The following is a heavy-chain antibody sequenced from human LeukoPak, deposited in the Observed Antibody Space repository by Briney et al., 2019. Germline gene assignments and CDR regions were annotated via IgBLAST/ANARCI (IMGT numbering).Heavy chain of an antibody. CDR1: GFTFSSYA. D-gene: IGHD4-17*01. J-gene: IGHJ4*02. Sequence: GSLRLSFAASGFTFSSYAMSWVRQAPGKGLEWVSAISGSGGSTYYADSVKGRFTISRDNSKNTLYLQMNSLRVEDTAVYYCAKTPRATVTTNYWGQGTLVTVSS. CDR3: AKTPRATVTTNY. CDR2: ISGSGGST. V-gene: IGHV3-23*01.